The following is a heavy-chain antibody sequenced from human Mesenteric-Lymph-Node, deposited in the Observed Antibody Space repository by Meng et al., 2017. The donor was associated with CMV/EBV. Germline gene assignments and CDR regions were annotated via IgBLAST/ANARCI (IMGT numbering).Heavy chain of an antibody. J-gene: IGHJ4*02. CDR3: ARDHGGYFDS. CDR2: INPNRGGT. Sequence: SCETSGYTFNAYLMHWVRQATGQGLEWMGWINPNRGGTNFAQKFQGRVTMTRDTSISTAYIELKSLRSDDTAVYYCARDHGGYFDSWGQGTLVTVSS. CDR1: GYTFNAYL. D-gene: IGHD3-10*01. V-gene: IGHV1-2*02.